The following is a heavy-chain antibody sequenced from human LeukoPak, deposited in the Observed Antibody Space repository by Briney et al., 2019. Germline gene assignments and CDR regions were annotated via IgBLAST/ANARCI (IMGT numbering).Heavy chain of an antibody. V-gene: IGHV4-34*01. Sequence: SETLSLTCAVYGGSFSGYYWSWIRQPPGKGLEWIGEINHSGSTNYNPSLKSRVTISVDTSKNQFSLKLSSVTAADTAVYYCARPVWYYYDSSGYFPGMDVWGQGTTVTVSS. D-gene: IGHD3-22*01. CDR2: INHSGST. CDR1: GGSFSGYY. CDR3: ARPVWYYYDSSGYFPGMDV. J-gene: IGHJ6*02.